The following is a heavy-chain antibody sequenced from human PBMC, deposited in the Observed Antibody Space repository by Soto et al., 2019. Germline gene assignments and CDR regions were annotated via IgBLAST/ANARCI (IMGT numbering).Heavy chain of an antibody. J-gene: IGHJ4*02. CDR1: GFIFNDYA. CDR3: AKAPAYYFDSSDFYLDS. CDR2: ISGSGGTT. V-gene: IGHV3-23*01. D-gene: IGHD3-22*01. Sequence: GGSLRLSCAASGFIFNDYAMTWVRQAPGKGLEWVSTISGSGGTTDYAESVKGRFTISRANSKNTLYLQMSRLRAEDTAVYYCAKAPAYYFDSSDFYLDSWGQGTPVTVS.